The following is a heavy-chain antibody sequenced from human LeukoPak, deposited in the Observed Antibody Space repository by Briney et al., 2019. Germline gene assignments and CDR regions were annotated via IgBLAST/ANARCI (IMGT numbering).Heavy chain of an antibody. CDR3: ARKGYYGSGSGWYFDL. D-gene: IGHD3-10*01. J-gene: IGHJ2*01. Sequence: PSETLSLTCTVSGGSISSSSYSWGWIRQPPGKGLEWIGSIYYSGSTYYNPSLKSRVTMSVDTSKNQFSLKLTSVTAVDTAVYYCARKGYYGSGSGWYFDLWGRGTLVTVSS. CDR1: GGSISSSSYS. CDR2: IYYSGST. V-gene: IGHV4-39*07.